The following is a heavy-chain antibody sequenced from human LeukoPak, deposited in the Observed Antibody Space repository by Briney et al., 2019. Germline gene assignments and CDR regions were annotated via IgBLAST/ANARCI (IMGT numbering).Heavy chain of an antibody. CDR3: ARGVYDSSGYIDY. D-gene: IGHD3-22*01. CDR2: INHSGST. CDR1: GGSFSGYY. Sequence: SETLSLTCAVYGGSFSGYYWSWIRQPPGKGLEWIGEINHSGSTNYNPSLKSRVTISVDTSKNQFSLKLSSVTAADTAVYYCARGVYDSSGYIDYWGQGTLVTVSS. J-gene: IGHJ4*02. V-gene: IGHV4-34*01.